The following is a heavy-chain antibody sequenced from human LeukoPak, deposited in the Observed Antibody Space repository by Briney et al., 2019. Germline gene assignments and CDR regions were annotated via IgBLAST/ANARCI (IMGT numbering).Heavy chain of an antibody. CDR1: GYTFTGYY. CDR2: INPNSGGT. D-gene: IGHD5-24*01. CDR3: ARIDGYNAPLDH. J-gene: IGHJ4*02. Sequence: GASVKVSCKAPGYTFTGYYMHWVRQAPGQGLEWMGRINPNSGGTNYAQKFQGRVTMTRDTSISTAYMELSRLRSDDTAVYYCARIDGYNAPLDHWGQGTLVTLSS. V-gene: IGHV1-2*06.